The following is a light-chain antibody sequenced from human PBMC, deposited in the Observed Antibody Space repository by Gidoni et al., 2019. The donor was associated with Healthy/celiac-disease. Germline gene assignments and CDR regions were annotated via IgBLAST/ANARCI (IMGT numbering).Light chain of an antibody. Sequence: QSALTQPRSVSGSPGQSVTISCTGTSSYVGGYNYVSWYQQHPGKAPNLMIYDVSKRPSGVPDRFSGSKSGNTASLTISGLQAEDEADYYCCSYAGSFPAFGGGTKLTVL. CDR1: SSYVGGYNY. V-gene: IGLV2-11*01. CDR3: CSYAGSFPA. J-gene: IGLJ3*02. CDR2: DVS.